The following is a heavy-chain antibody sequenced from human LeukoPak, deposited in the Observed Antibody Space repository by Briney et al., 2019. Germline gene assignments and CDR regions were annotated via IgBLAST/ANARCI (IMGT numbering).Heavy chain of an antibody. Sequence: GGSLRLSCAASGFTFSSYWMHWVRQAPGKGLVWVSRINSDGSDTCYADSVKGRFTISRDNAKNTLYLQMNSLGAEDTAVYYWTRGDFYVGAQDYWGQGTLVAVTS. J-gene: IGHJ4*02. CDR1: GFTFSSYW. CDR3: TRGDFYVGAQDY. V-gene: IGHV3-74*01. CDR2: INSDGSDT. D-gene: IGHD1-26*01.